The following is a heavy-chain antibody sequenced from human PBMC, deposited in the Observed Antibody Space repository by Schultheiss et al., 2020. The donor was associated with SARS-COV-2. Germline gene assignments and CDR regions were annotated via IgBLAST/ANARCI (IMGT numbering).Heavy chain of an antibody. D-gene: IGHD5-24*01. CDR1: GFTFSSYG. CDR2: FSSSSSTI. Sequence: GGSLRLSCAASGFTFSSYGMHWVRQATGKGLEWVSYFSSSSSTIYYADSVKGRFTDSRDNSKNTLYLQMNSLRAEDTAVYYCARARRWLQPKSAFDIWGQGTMVTVSS. CDR3: ARARRWLQPKSAFDI. J-gene: IGHJ3*02. V-gene: IGHV3-48*01.